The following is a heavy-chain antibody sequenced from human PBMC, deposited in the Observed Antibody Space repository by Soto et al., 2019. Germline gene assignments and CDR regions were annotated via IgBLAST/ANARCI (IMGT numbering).Heavy chain of an antibody. Sequence: ASVKVSCKASGYTFTSYYMHWVRQAPGQGLEWMGIINPSGGSTSYAQKFQGRVTITRDTSTSTVYMELSSLRSEDTAVYYCARDSSPIWYYYGSEGSNWFDPWGQGTLVTVSS. D-gene: IGHD3-10*01. CDR2: INPSGGST. V-gene: IGHV1-46*01. CDR1: GYTFTSYY. CDR3: ARDSSPIWYYYGSEGSNWFDP. J-gene: IGHJ5*02.